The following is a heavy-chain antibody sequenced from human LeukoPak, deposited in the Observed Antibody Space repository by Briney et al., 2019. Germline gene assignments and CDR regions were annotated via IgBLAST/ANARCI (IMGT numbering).Heavy chain of an antibody. V-gene: IGHV4-39*01. CDR2: IYYSGST. Sequence: PSETLSLTCTVSGGSISSSSYYWGWIRQPPGKGLEWIGSIYYSGSTYYNPSLKSRVTISVDTSKNQFSLKLSSVTAADTAVYYCARRPRMGSGSYRTFDYWGQGTLVTVSS. CDR3: ARRPRMGSGSYRTFDY. CDR1: GGSISSSSYY. J-gene: IGHJ4*02. D-gene: IGHD3-10*01.